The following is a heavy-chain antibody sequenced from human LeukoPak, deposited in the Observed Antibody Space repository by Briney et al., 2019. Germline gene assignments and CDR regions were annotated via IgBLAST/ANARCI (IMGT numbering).Heavy chain of an antibody. Sequence: PGGSLRLSCAASGFTFRTYGMHWVRQAPGKGLEWVAIIWYDGSNAYYADSVEGRLTISRDNSKNTLYLQMNSLRAEDTAVYYCARDFGCSSTSCSALVADYWGQGTLVTVSS. D-gene: IGHD2-2*01. CDR3: ARDFGCSSTSCSALVADY. CDR1: GFTFRTYG. J-gene: IGHJ4*02. V-gene: IGHV3-33*01. CDR2: IWYDGSNA.